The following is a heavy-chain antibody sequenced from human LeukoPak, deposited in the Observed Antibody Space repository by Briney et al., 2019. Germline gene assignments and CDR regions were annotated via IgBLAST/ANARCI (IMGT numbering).Heavy chain of an antibody. D-gene: IGHD3-22*01. CDR2: INHSGST. Sequence: PSETLSLTCAVYGGSFSGYYWSWIRQPPGKGLGWIGEINHSGSTNYNPSLKSRVTISVDTSKNQFSLKLSSVTAADTAVYYCARTRRDPTYYYDSSGYYWDKYFDYWGQGTLVTVSS. CDR3: ARTRRDPTYYYDSSGYYWDKYFDY. V-gene: IGHV4-34*01. CDR1: GGSFSGYY. J-gene: IGHJ4*02.